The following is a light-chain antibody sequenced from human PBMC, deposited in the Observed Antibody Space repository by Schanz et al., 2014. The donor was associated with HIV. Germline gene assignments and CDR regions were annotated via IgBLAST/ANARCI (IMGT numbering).Light chain of an antibody. CDR2: DVT. Sequence: QSALTQPASVSGSPGQSITISCTGTSSDVGGYTYVSWYQQHPGKAPKLIIYDVTNRPSGVSNRFSGSQSDSTASLIISGLQAEDEADYYCTSYTSSMTLHVLFGGGTKLTVL. V-gene: IGLV2-14*03. CDR1: SSDVGGYTY. CDR3: TSYTSSMTLHVL. J-gene: IGLJ2*01.